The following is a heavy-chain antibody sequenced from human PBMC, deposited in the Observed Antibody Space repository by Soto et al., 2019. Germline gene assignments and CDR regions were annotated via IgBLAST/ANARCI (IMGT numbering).Heavy chain of an antibody. CDR1: GGTFSSYA. D-gene: IGHD3-22*01. V-gene: IGHV1-69*13. CDR2: IIPIFGTA. CDR3: ARVAYYYDSSGYYPRPDAFDI. Sequence: GASVKVSCKASGGTFSSYAISWVRQAPGQGLEWMGGIIPIFGTANYAQKFQGRVTITADESTSTAYMELSSLRSEDTAVYYCARVAYYYDSSGYYPRPDAFDIWGQGTMVTVS. J-gene: IGHJ3*02.